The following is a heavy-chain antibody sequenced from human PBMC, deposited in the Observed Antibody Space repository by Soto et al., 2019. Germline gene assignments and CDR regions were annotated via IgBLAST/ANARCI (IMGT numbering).Heavy chain of an antibody. D-gene: IGHD3-10*01. J-gene: IGHJ4*02. CDR3: ARQSYYGSGSPYYFDS. CDR2: LYYSGST. CDR1: GGSISSSRYY. V-gene: IGHV4-39*01. Sequence: SETLSLTCTVSGGSISSSRYYWGWVRQPPGKGLEWVGSLYYSGSTSYNPSLKSRVSISVDTSKNQFSLKLNSVTAADTAVYYCARQSYYGSGSPYYFDSWGQGTLVTVSS.